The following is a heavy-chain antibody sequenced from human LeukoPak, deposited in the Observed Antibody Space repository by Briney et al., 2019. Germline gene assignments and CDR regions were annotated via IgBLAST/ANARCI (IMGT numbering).Heavy chain of an antibody. Sequence: PGGSLRLSCAASGFNFRNYWMHWVRQAPGKGLVWDSRINSDGSSTSYADSVKGRFTISRDNAENTLYLQINSLRAEDTAVYYCATDEAATGRLDYWGQGTLVIDSS. D-gene: IGHD1-1*01. CDR2: INSDGSST. V-gene: IGHV3-74*01. CDR3: ATDEAATGRLDY. J-gene: IGHJ4*02. CDR1: GFNFRNYW.